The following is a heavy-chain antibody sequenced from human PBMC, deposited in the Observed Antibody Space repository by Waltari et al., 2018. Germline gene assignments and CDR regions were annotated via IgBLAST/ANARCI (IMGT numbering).Heavy chain of an antibody. CDR3: ARDYCDRTNCHGMDV. J-gene: IGHJ6*02. D-gene: IGHD3-22*01. CDR2: ISYNERNI. CDR1: EFTFSFNA. V-gene: IGHV3-30*04. Sequence: QVQLVESGGGVVQPGRSLRLTCAASEFTFSFNAMPWVRQAPGKGLEWVAVISYNERNIYYVDSVKGRFTISRDNSKKMLYLQMNNLRAEDTAVYYCARDYCDRTNCHGMDVWGQGTTVTVSS.